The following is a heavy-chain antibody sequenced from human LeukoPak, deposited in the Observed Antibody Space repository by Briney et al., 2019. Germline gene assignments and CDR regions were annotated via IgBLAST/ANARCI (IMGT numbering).Heavy chain of an antibody. CDR2: IYYSGST. D-gene: IGHD6-13*01. V-gene: IGHV4-39*07. Sequence: PSETLSLTCTVSGGSISSSSYYWGWIRQPPGKGLEWIGSIYYSGSTYYNPSLKSRVTISVDTSKNQFSLKLSSVTAADTAVYYCARDPGSGYSSSWSDYWGQGTLVTVSS. CDR1: GGSISSSSYY. CDR3: ARDPGSGYSSSWSDY. J-gene: IGHJ4*02.